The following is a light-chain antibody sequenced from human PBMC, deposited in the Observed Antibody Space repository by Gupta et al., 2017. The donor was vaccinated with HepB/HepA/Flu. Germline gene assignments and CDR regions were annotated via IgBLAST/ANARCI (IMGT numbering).Light chain of an antibody. V-gene: IGKV3-20*01. CDR2: GAS. CDR3: QQYGSSPLYT. CDR1: QSLNSNY. Sequence: ENVLMQSPGTLSLSPGERVTLSCRASQSLNSNYLAWYQQKPGQAPRLLIYGASIRATGISDRFSGSGSGTDFTLTISRLEPEDFAMYYCQQYGSSPLYTFGQGTKMQIK. J-gene: IGKJ2*01.